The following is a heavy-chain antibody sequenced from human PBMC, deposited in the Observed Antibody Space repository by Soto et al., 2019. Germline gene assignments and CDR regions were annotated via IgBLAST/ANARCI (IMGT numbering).Heavy chain of an antibody. Sequence: GGSLRLSCAASGFTFSSYAMSWVRQAPGKGLEWVSAISGSGGSTYYADSVKGRFTISRDNSKNTLYLQMNSLRAEDTAVYYCATVVGYGDYVREAHYWGQGTLVTVSS. J-gene: IGHJ4*02. V-gene: IGHV3-23*01. CDR2: ISGSGGST. CDR3: ATVVGYGDYVREAHY. CDR1: GFTFSSYA. D-gene: IGHD4-17*01.